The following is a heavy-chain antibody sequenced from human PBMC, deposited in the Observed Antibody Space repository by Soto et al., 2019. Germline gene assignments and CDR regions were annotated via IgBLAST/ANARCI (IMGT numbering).Heavy chain of an antibody. J-gene: IGHJ6*02. CDR2: INPNSGGT. Sequence: ASVKVSCKASGCTFTGYYMHWVRQAPGQGLEWMGWINPNSGGTNYAQKFQGRVTMTRDTSISTAYMELSRLRSDDTAVYYCARDWVVGATISYYYYGMDVWGQGTTVTVSS. CDR1: GCTFTGYY. V-gene: IGHV1-2*02. D-gene: IGHD1-26*01. CDR3: ARDWVVGATISYYYYGMDV.